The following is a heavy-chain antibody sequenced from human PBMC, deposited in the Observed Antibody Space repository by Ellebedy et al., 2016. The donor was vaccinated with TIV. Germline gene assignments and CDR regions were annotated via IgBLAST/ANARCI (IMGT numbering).Heavy chain of an antibody. Sequence: GESLKISXAAPGFTFSSHFMHWVRQAPGKGLEWVASISYDGDGKYYADSVKGRFTISRDNSKNTLYLQMNSLRAEDTAVYYCARDLGGRGGYYGIDVWGRGTTVTVSS. J-gene: IGHJ6*02. V-gene: IGHV3-30-3*01. CDR2: ISYDGDGK. CDR1: GFTFSSHF. D-gene: IGHD3-10*01. CDR3: ARDLGGRGGYYGIDV.